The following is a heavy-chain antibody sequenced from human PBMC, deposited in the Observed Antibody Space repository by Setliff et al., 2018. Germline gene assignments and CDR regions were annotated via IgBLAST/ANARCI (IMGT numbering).Heavy chain of an antibody. J-gene: IGHJ4*02. CDR2: ISTDGSSI. CDR1: GFTFSTYW. D-gene: IGHD7-27*01. CDR3: VRDLHWGFDY. Sequence: GGSLRLSCVTSGFTFSTYWMHWVRQAPGQGLVWVARISTDGSSITYADSAKGRFTISRDNARNTLYLQMNSLTAEDTAVYYCVRDLHWGFDYWGLGTLVTVSS. V-gene: IGHV3-74*03.